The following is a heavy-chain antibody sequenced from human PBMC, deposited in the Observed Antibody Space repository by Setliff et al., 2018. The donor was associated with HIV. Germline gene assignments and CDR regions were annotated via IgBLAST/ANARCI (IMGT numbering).Heavy chain of an antibody. V-gene: IGHV4-4*09. Sequence: SETLSLTCTVSGGSISGHYWSWIRQPPGRGLEWIGYIYSSGSTNFNPPLQSRVTISVDTSKNQFSLKLYSVTAADTAVYYCARRDGYSHGFYFDYWGQGTLVTVSS. CDR2: IYSSGST. CDR1: GGSISGHY. J-gene: IGHJ4*02. CDR3: ARRDGYSHGFYFDY. D-gene: IGHD5-18*01.